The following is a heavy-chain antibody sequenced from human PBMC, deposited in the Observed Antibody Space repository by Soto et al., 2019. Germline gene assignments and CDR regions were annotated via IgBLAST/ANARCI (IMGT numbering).Heavy chain of an antibody. CDR3: AKGQRYCSSASCYSLPRVDAP. CDR2: INSNSGSV. Sequence: EVQLVESGGGLVQPGRSLRLSCVASGFTFDDYAMHWVRQAPGKGLEWVSGINSNSGSVGYAYSVQGRFTISRDNAKNSLYLQMNSLSPEDAAWYYCAKGQRYCSSASCYSLPRVDAPWGQGTLVTVSP. CDR1: GFTFDDYA. V-gene: IGHV3-9*01. J-gene: IGHJ5*02. D-gene: IGHD2-2*01.